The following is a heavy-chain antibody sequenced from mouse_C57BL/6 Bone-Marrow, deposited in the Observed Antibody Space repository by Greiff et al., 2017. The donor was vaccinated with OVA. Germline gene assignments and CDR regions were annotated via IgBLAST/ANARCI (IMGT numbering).Heavy chain of an antibody. CDR3: ARAPLLGAWFAY. J-gene: IGHJ3*01. V-gene: IGHV1-64*01. D-gene: IGHD2-1*01. Sequence: VQLQQPGAELVKPGASVKLSCKASGYTFTSYWMHWVKQRPGQGLEWIGMIHPNSGSTNYNEKFKSKATLTVDKSSSEAYMQLSSLTSEDSAVYYCARAPLLGAWFAYWCQGTLVTVSA. CDR2: IHPNSGST. CDR1: GYTFTSYW.